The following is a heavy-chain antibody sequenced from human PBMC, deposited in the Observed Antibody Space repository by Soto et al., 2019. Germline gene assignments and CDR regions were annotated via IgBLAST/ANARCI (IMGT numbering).Heavy chain of an antibody. CDR3: ARLSRITIFGVVINYYGMDV. CDR2: IWYDGSNK. CDR1: GFTFSSYG. Sequence: LRLSCAASGFTFSSYGMHWVRQAPGKGLEWVAVIWYDGSNKYYADSVKGRFTISRDNSKNTLYLQMNSLRAEDTAVYYCARLSRITIFGVVINYYGMDVWGQGTTVTVSS. D-gene: IGHD3-3*01. V-gene: IGHV3-33*01. J-gene: IGHJ6*02.